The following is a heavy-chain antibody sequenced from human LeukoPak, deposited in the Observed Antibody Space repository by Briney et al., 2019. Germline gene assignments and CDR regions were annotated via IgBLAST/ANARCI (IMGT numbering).Heavy chain of an antibody. CDR2: INTNTGNP. J-gene: IGHJ6*03. Sequence: ASVKVSCKASGYTFISYVMNWVRQAPGQGLEWMGWINTNTGNPTYAQGFTGRFVFSLDASVSTAYLQISSLKAEDTAVYYCARGGTADYYYYYYMDVWGKGTTVTVSS. CDR1: GYTFISYV. D-gene: IGHD1-14*01. V-gene: IGHV7-4-1*02. CDR3: ARGGTADYYYYYYMDV.